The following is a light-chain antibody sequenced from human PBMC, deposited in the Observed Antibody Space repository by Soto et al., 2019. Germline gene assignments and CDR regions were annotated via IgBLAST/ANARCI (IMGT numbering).Light chain of an antibody. CDR3: QSYDSSPSGYV. CDR2: ANI. V-gene: IGLV1-40*01. Sequence: QSVLTQPPSLSGAPGRRVTISCTGSGSNIGAGYDVHWYQQLPGTAPKLLIFANINRPSGVPDRFSGSKSGTSASLAITGLRAEDEADYYCQSYDSSPSGYVFGTGTKVTVL. J-gene: IGLJ1*01. CDR1: GSNIGAGYD.